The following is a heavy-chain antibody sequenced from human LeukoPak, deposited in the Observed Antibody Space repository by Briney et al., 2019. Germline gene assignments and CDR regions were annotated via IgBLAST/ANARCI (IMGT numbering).Heavy chain of an antibody. V-gene: IGHV4-59*01. D-gene: IGHD3-22*01. Sequence: SETLSLTCTVSGDSISSYYWSWIRQPPGKGLEWIGYIYYSGSTNYNPSLKSRVTISVDTSKNQFSLKLSSVTAADTAVYYCARGVYYDTSDYWFDPWGQGTLVTVSS. CDR3: ARGVYYDTSDYWFDP. CDR1: GDSISSYY. J-gene: IGHJ5*02. CDR2: IYYSGST.